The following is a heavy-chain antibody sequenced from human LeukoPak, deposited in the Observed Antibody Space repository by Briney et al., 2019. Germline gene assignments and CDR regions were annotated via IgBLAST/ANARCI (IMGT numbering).Heavy chain of an antibody. D-gene: IGHD3-10*01. J-gene: IGHJ3*02. CDR1: GGSISSYY. CDR2: IFYSGGT. Sequence: SETLSLTCTVSGGSISSYYWGWIRRTPGKGLEWIGNIFYSGGTYYSPSLTSRVTISLDTSRNQFSLKLNSVTAADTAVYYCAKSNGYGLVDIWGQGTMVTVSS. CDR3: AKSNGYGLVDI. V-gene: IGHV4-59*04.